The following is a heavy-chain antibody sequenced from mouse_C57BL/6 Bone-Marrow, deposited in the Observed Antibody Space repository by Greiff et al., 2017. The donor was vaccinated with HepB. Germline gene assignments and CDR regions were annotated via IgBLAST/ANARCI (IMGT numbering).Heavy chain of an antibody. V-gene: IGHV2-5*01. J-gene: IGHJ1*03. CDR2: IWRGGST. D-gene: IGHD2-10*02. CDR1: GFSFTSYG. CDR3: TKRYGNWYFDV. Sequence: QVQLQQSGPGLVQPSQCLSITCTVSGFSFTSYGVHWVRQSPGKGLEWLGVIWRGGSTDYNAAFMSRLSITKDNSKSQVFFKMNSLQADDTAIYYCTKRYGNWYFDVWGTGTTVTVSA.